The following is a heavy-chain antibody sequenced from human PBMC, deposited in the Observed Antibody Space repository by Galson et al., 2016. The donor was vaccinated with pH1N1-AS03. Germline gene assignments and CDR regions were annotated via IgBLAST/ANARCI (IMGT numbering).Heavy chain of an antibody. CDR1: GFTFSDYY. Sequence: SLRLSCAASGFTFSDYYMSWIRQAPGKGLEWISCITSSGGSGPTIYYADSVKGRFNISRDNAKHSLYLQMNSLRADDTAVYYCARGWYDIWTGYLVDPFDYWGQGALVTVSS. J-gene: IGHJ4*02. D-gene: IGHD3-9*01. V-gene: IGHV3-11*01. CDR2: ITSSGGSGPTI. CDR3: ARGWYDIWTGYLVDPFDY.